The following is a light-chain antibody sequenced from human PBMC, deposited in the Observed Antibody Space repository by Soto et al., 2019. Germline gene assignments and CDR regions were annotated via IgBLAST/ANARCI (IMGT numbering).Light chain of an antibody. CDR1: QSISSTY. Sequence: EIVLTQSPGTLSLSPGERATLSCRASQSISSTYLVWYQQRPGQAPRLLIYGASSRATGIPDRFSGSGSGTDFALTISRLEPEDFAVYYCQQYHSSPPMYTFGQGTQLEIK. J-gene: IGKJ2*01. CDR2: GAS. CDR3: QQYHSSPPMYT. V-gene: IGKV3-20*01.